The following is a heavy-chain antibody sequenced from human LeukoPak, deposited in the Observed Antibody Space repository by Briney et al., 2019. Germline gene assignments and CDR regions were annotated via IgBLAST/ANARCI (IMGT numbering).Heavy chain of an antibody. Sequence: GASVTVSCKASGGTFTSYAISWVRQAPGQGGEGMGGIILIFGTTNYAQNFQGTVTITTDESTSTAYMELSSLRSEDTAVYYCARDPYSYGYGSPGNWFDPWGQGTLVTVSS. CDR2: IILIFGTT. CDR1: GGTFTSYA. CDR3: ARDPYSYGYGSPGNWFDP. J-gene: IGHJ5*02. V-gene: IGHV1-69*05. D-gene: IGHD5-18*01.